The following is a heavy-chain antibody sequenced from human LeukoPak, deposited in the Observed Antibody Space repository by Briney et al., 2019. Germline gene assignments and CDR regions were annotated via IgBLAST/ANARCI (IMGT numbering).Heavy chain of an antibody. CDR1: GFTFSTYA. J-gene: IGHJ4*02. CDR2: ISNGATKK. V-gene: IGHV3-30*18. CDR3: AKDMNTVTTTFDY. D-gene: IGHD4-17*01. Sequence: GGSLRLSCAASGFTFSTYAMHWVRQAPGKGLEWVAVISNGATKKYYADSVKGRSTISRDNSESTLYLQMNSLRAEDTAVYYCAKDMNTVTTTFDYWGQGTLVTVSS.